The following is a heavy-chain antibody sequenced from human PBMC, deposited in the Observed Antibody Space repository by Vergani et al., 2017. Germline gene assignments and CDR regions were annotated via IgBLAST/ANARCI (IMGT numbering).Heavy chain of an antibody. Sequence: QVQLQESGPGLVKPSETLSITCTVSGGSVSSGSYYWSWIRQPAGKGLEWIGYIYYSGSTNYNPSLKSRVTISVDTSKNQFSLKLSSVTAADTAVYYCARGSYGMDVWGQGTTVTVSS. CDR3: ARGSYGMDV. J-gene: IGHJ6*02. CDR2: IYYSGST. V-gene: IGHV4-61*10. CDR1: GGSVSSGSYY.